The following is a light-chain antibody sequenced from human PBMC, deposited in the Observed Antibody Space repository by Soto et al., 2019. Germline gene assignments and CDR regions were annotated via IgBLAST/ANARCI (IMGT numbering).Light chain of an antibody. V-gene: IGLV2-14*01. CDR3: SSYSSSITRVV. J-gene: IGLJ2*01. CDR2: EVS. Sequence: QSALTQPASVSGSPGQSITISCTGTSSDVGGYDYVSWYQQHPGRAPKVIIYEVSNRPSGVSNRFTGSKSANTASLTISGLQAEDEADYYCSSYSSSITRVVFGGGTKVTVL. CDR1: SSDVGGYDY.